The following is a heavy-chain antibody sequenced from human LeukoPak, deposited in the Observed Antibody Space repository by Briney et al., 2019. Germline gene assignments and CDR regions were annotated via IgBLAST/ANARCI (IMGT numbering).Heavy chain of an antibody. D-gene: IGHD6-6*01. V-gene: IGHV1-8*01. Sequence: ASVKVSCKASGYTFTSYDINWVRQAAGQGLEWMGWMNPNSGNTGYAQKFQGRVTMTRNTSISTAYMELSSLRSEDTAVYYCARGWPLIAAPPWFDPWGQGTPVTVSS. CDR3: ARGWPLIAAPPWFDP. J-gene: IGHJ5*02. CDR2: MNPNSGNT. CDR1: GYTFTSYD.